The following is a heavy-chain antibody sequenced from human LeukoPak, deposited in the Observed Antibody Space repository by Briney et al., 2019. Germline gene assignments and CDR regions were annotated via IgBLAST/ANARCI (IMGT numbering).Heavy chain of an antibody. CDR3: ARCREAYGSGL. J-gene: IGHJ4*02. CDR1: GGSISSGGYY. D-gene: IGHD3-10*01. CDR2: IYYSGST. Sequence: SETPSLTCTVSGGSISSGGYYWSSIRQHPGKGLEWIGYIYYSGSTYYNPSLKSRVTISVDTSKNQFSLKLSSVTAADTAVYYCARCREAYGSGLWGQGTLVTVSS. V-gene: IGHV4-31*03.